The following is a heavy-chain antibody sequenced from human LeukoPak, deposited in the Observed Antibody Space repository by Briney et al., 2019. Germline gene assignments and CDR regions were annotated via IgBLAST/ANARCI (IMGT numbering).Heavy chain of an antibody. CDR1: GYTFTGYY. J-gene: IGHJ4*02. CDR3: AGEYCSGGSCRQGFDY. V-gene: IGHV1-2*02. D-gene: IGHD2-15*01. Sequence: ASVKVSCKASGYTFTGYYMHWVRQAPGQGLEWMGCINPNSGGTNYAQNFQGRVTLTRDTSISTAYMELSSLRSDDSAIYYCAGEYCSGGSCRQGFDYWGQGTLVTVSS. CDR2: INPNSGGT.